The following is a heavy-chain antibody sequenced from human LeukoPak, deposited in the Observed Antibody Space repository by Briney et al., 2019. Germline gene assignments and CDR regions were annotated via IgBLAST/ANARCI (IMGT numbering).Heavy chain of an antibody. D-gene: IGHD6-6*01. Sequence: GGSLRLSCGAPGLTFSSYGMSWVRQAPGKGLEWVSVISGSGGSTYYADSVKGRFTISRDNSKNTLYLQMNSLRAEDTAVYYCAKVQGVEARRSPFDYWGQGTLVTVSS. CDR1: GLTFSSYG. J-gene: IGHJ4*02. V-gene: IGHV3-23*01. CDR3: AKVQGVEARRSPFDY. CDR2: ISGSGGST.